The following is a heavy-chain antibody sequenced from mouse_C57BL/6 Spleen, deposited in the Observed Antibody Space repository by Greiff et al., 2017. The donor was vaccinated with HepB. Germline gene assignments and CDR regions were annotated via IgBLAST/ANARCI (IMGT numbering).Heavy chain of an antibody. CDR3: ARRRRNSYYFDY. CDR2: IDPSDSYT. V-gene: IGHV1-50*01. CDR1: GYTFTSYW. Sequence: QVQLQQPGAELVKPGASVKLSCKASGYTFTSYWMQWVKQRPGQGLEWIGEIDPSDSYTNYNQKFKGKATLTVDTSSSTAYLQLSSLTSEDSAVYYCARRRRNSYYFDYWGQSTTLTVSS. J-gene: IGHJ2*01.